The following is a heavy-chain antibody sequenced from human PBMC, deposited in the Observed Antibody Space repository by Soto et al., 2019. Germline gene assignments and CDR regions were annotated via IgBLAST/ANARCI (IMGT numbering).Heavy chain of an antibody. J-gene: IGHJ6*02. V-gene: IGHV4-59*08. Sequence: QVQLQESGPGLVKPSETLSLSCTVSGGSISSYYWSWFRQSPGKRMEWIGYVHHSWGSSYNPSLQGLGSISLDTAKSQFSLKVTSVTATDTAVYYCARQGFGPLHGLVDVWGQGTTVTVSS. CDR2: VHHSWGS. CDR1: GGSISSYY. D-gene: IGHD3-10*01. CDR3: ARQGFGPLHGLVDV.